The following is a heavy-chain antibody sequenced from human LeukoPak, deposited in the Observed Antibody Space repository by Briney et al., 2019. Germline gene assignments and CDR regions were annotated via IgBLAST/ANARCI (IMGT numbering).Heavy chain of an antibody. D-gene: IGHD3-3*01. V-gene: IGHV3-21*01. CDR1: GFTFSSYS. CDR3: ARDVSVLEWLRNWFDS. Sequence: GGSLRLSCAASGFTFSSYSMNWVRQAPGKGLEWVSSISSSSSYIYYADSVKGRFTISRDNAKNSLYLQMNSLRAEDTAVYYCARDVSVLEWLRNWFDSWGQGTLVTVSS. J-gene: IGHJ5*01. CDR2: ISSSSSYI.